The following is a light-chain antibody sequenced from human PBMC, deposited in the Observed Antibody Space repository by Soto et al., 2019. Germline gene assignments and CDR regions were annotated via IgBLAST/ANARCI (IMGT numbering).Light chain of an antibody. Sequence: DIVMTQSPDSLAVSLGERATINCKSSQSVFFNSNNKNYLAWYQQKPGQPPKLLIYWASTRESGVPDRFSDSGSGTDFTLTISSLQAEDVAVYYCQQYYNLPPTFGQGTNVDI. V-gene: IGKV4-1*01. J-gene: IGKJ1*01. CDR1: QSVFFNSNNKNY. CDR2: WAS. CDR3: QQYYNLPPT.